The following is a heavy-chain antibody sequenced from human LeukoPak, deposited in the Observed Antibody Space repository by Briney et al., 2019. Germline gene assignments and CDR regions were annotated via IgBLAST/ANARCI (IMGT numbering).Heavy chain of an antibody. Sequence: GGSLRLSCAASGFAFSSYAMHWVRQAPGKGLEWVAVIWYDGSNKYYADSVKGRFTISRDHSKNTLYLQMKSLRAEDTAVYYCARELEIAVAGTLGYWGQGTLVTVSS. J-gene: IGHJ4*02. D-gene: IGHD6-19*01. CDR3: ARELEIAVAGTLGY. CDR2: IWYDGSNK. V-gene: IGHV3-33*01. CDR1: GFAFSSYA.